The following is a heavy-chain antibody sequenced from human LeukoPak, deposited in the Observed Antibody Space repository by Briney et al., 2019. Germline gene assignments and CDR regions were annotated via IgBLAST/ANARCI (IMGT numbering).Heavy chain of an antibody. Sequence: GGSLRLSCAASGFTFSSYAMSWVRQAPGKGLEWVSAISGSGGSTYYADSVKGRFTISRDNSKNTLYLQMNSLRAEDTAVYYCARDLRSPSDTNIAIDYWGQGTLVTVSS. V-gene: IGHV3-23*01. CDR2: ISGSGGST. CDR1: GFTFSSYA. CDR3: ARDLRSPSDTNIAIDY. J-gene: IGHJ4*02.